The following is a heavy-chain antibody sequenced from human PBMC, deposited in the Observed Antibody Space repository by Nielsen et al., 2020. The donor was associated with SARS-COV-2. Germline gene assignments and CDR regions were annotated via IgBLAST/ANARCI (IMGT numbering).Heavy chain of an antibody. D-gene: IGHD4-23*01. Sequence: SETLSLTCTVSGGSISSGDYYWSWIRQPPGKGLEWIGYIYYSGSTYYNPSLKSRVTISVDTSKNQFSLKLSSVTAADTAVYYCARDVDYGGNLNWFDPWGQGTLVTVSS. V-gene: IGHV4-30-4*01. CDR2: IYYSGST. J-gene: IGHJ5*02. CDR1: GGSISSGDYY. CDR3: ARDVDYGGNLNWFDP.